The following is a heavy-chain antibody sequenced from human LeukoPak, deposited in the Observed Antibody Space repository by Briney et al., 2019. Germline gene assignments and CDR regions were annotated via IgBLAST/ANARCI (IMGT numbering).Heavy chain of an antibody. V-gene: IGHV3-23*01. CDR2: ISGSGGST. CDR1: GFTFSSYA. J-gene: IGHJ4*02. CDR3: ARDWSRFGELLYY. D-gene: IGHD3-10*01. Sequence: GGSLRLSCAASGFTFSSYAMSWVRQAPGKGLEWVSAISGSGGSTYYADSVKGRFTISRDNSKNTLYLQMNSLRAEDTAVYYCARDWSRFGELLYYWGQGTLVTVSS.